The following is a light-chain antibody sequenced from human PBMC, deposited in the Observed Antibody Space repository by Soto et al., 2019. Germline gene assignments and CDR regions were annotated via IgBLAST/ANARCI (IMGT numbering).Light chain of an antibody. J-gene: IGKJ2*01. CDR2: GAS. CDR1: QSVTSDF. V-gene: IGKV3-20*01. CDR3: QTYGRSSLMFT. Sequence: EIVLTQSPGTQSLSPGERATLSCRARQSVTSDFLAWYQQKPGQAPRLLIYGASTRAAGVPDRFSGSGSGTDFTLTTTRLEPEAFSVYYCQTYGRSSLMFTFDQGTKLGV.